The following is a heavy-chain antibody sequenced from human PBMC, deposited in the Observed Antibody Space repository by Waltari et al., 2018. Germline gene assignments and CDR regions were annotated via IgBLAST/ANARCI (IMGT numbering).Heavy chain of an antibody. CDR2: ISSSSSYI. Sequence: EVQLVESGGGLVKPGGSLRLSCAASGFTFSSYSMNWVRQAPGKGLEWVSSISSSSSYIYYADSVKGRFTSSRDNAKNSLYLQMNSLRAEDMAVYYCAREFGVSGYFDYWGQGTLVTVSS. D-gene: IGHD3-16*01. V-gene: IGHV3-21*01. J-gene: IGHJ4*02. CDR3: AREFGVSGYFDY. CDR1: GFTFSSYS.